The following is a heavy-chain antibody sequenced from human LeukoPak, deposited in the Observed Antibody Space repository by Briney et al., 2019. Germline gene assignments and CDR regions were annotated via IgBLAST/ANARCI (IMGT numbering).Heavy chain of an antibody. V-gene: IGHV4-4*07. D-gene: IGHD3-3*01. CDR3: AKGELLSGYPYGAFDV. Sequence: NSSETLSLTCTVSGGSVNSQYWSWIRQPAGKPLEWIGRIYSSGKTNFNPSLKSRVTLSVDTSKNQFSLKLSSVTAADTAMYYCAKGELLSGYPYGAFDVWGQGTVVAVSS. CDR1: GGSVNSQY. J-gene: IGHJ3*01. CDR2: IYSSGKT.